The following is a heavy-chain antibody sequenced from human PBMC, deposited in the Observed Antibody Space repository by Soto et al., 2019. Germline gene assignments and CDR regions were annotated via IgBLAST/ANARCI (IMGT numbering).Heavy chain of an antibody. Sequence: QLQLQESGPGLVKPSETLSLTCTVSGGSISSSSYYWGWIRQPPGKGLEWIGSIYYSGSTYYNPSLKXRXTXXXXXXXXXXXXXXXXXXXXXXXXXXXXXXXIXXXNWFDPWGQGTLVTVSS. V-gene: IGHV4-39*01. J-gene: IGHJ5*02. CDR1: GGSISSSSYY. CDR2: IYYSGST. CDR3: XXXXIXXXNWFDP.